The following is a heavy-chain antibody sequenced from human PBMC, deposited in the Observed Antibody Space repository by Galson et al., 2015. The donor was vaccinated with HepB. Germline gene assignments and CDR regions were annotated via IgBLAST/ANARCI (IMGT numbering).Heavy chain of an antibody. D-gene: IGHD3-22*01. J-gene: IGHJ3*02. Sequence: SLRLSCAASGFIFSSYTMNWVRQAPGKGLEWVSHIGTSTSNMYHADSVKGRFTISRDNVKNSLYLQMNGLRAEDTAVYYCARAVGNYYGSTGYWPSDMWGQGTRVTVSS. CDR1: GFIFSSYT. V-gene: IGHV3-48*01. CDR2: IGTSTSNM. CDR3: ARAVGNYYGSTGYWPSDM.